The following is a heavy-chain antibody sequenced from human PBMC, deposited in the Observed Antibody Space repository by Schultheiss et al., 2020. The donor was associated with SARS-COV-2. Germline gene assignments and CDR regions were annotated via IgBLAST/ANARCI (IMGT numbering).Heavy chain of an antibody. CDR1: GGSISSSSYF. CDR2: IYYSGRS. D-gene: IGHD2-2*01. V-gene: IGHV4-39*07. Sequence: SQTLSLTCTVSGGSISSSSYFWGWIRQPPGKGLEWIGSIYYSGRSNYNPSLKSRVTISVDTSKNQFSLKLSSVTAADTAVYYCARGRLGYCSSTSCYGVSTNWFDPWGQGTLVTVSS. CDR3: ARGRLGYCSSTSCYGVSTNWFDP. J-gene: IGHJ5*02.